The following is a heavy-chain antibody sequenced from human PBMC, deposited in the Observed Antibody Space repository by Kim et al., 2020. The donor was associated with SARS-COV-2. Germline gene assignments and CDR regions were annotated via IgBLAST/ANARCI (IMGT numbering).Heavy chain of an antibody. Sequence: SETLSLTCTVSGDSVGNSNYFWGWMRQPPGKGLEWIATIYYTGTSYYNPSFESRVTISLDTSKNQFSLNLASVTTADTAVYYCARVIHQGGPDPWGQRT. J-gene: IGHJ5*02. V-gene: IGHV4-39*07. CDR1: GDSVGNSNYF. CDR2: IYYTGTS. D-gene: IGHD2-2*01. CDR3: ARVIHQGGPDP.